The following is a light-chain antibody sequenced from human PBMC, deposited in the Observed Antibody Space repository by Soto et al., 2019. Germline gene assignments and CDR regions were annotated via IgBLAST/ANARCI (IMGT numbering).Light chain of an antibody. Sequence: EVELTQSPATLSLSPGETATLSCRASQSVDKFLAWYQQRPGQPPRLLIFDSSNRATGVPVRFSGSGSGTVFTLTIGSLEPEDSVVYYCQQRKHWPPITFGQGTRLEIK. CDR2: DSS. CDR3: QQRKHWPPIT. V-gene: IGKV3-11*01. J-gene: IGKJ5*01. CDR1: QSVDKF.